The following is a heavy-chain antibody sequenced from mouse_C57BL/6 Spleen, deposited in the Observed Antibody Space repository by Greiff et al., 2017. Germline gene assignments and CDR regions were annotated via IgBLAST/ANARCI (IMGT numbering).Heavy chain of an antibody. CDR2: IYPGDGDT. CDR1: GYAFSSSW. Sequence: QVQLQQSGPELVKPGASVKISCKASGYAFSSSWMNWVKQRPGKGLEWIGRIYPGDGDTNYNGKFKGKATLTADKSSSTAYMQLSSLTSEDSAVYFCARIYSNFYWYFDVWGTGTTVTVSS. J-gene: IGHJ1*03. CDR3: ARIYSNFYWYFDV. D-gene: IGHD2-5*01. V-gene: IGHV1-82*01.